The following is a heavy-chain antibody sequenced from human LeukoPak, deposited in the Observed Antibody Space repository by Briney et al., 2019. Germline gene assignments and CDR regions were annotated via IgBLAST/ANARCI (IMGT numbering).Heavy chain of an antibody. Sequence: PSETLSLTCTVSGGSISSYSWSWIRQPPGKGLEWIGYIYYSGSTNYNPSLKSRVTISVDKSKDQFSLKLSSVTAADTAVYYCARDSQVVDGFDIWGQGTMVTVSS. D-gene: IGHD2-21*01. CDR2: IYYSGST. CDR3: ARDSQVVDGFDI. CDR1: GGSISSYS. J-gene: IGHJ3*02. V-gene: IGHV4-59*01.